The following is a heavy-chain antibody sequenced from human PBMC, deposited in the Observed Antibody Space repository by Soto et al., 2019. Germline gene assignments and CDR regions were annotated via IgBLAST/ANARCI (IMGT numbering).Heavy chain of an antibody. CDR1: GYTFTNYG. V-gene: IGHV1-18*01. Sequence: ASVKVSCKASGYTFTNYGISWVRQAPGQGLEWMGWISAYNGNTKFAQKFQGRVTMTTDTSTSTVFMELRSLRSDDTAVYYCARGVGSGSYYNQYNWFDPWGRGTLVTV. CDR3: ARGVGSGSYYNQYNWFDP. CDR2: ISAYNGNT. J-gene: IGHJ5*02. D-gene: IGHD3-10*01.